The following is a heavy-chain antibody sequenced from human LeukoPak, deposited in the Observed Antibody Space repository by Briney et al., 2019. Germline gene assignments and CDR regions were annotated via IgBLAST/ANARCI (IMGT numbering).Heavy chain of an antibody. CDR3: ARVDHSSGYYPIPY. D-gene: IGHD3-22*01. V-gene: IGHV3-53*01. CDR1: GFTVSSNY. Sequence: GGSLRLSWAASGFTVSSNYMSWVRQAPGKGLEVVSVIYSGGSTYYADSVKGRFTISRDNSKNTLYLQMNSLRAEDTAVYYCARVDHSSGYYPIPYWGQGTLVTVSS. J-gene: IGHJ4*02. CDR2: IYSGGST.